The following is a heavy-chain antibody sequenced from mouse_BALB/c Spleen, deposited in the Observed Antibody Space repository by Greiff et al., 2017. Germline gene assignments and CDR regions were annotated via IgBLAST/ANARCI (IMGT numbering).Heavy chain of an antibody. J-gene: IGHJ2*01. CDR2: SRNKANDYTT. Sequence: EVKLVESGGGLVQPGGSLRLSCATSGFTFSDFYMEWVRQPPGKRLEWIAASRNKANDYTTEYNASVKGRFIVSRDTSQSILYLQMNALRAEDTAIYYCARENDGYYDWGQGTTLTVSS. D-gene: IGHD2-3*01. CDR3: ARENDGYYD. CDR1: GFTFSDFY. V-gene: IGHV7-1*02.